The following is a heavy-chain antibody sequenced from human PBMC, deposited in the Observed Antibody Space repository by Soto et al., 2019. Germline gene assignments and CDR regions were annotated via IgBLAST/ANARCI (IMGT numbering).Heavy chain of an antibody. CDR1: GFTFSSYA. CDR2: ISGSGGST. J-gene: IGHJ4*02. D-gene: IGHD2-21*02. Sequence: GSLLLACSASGFTFSSYAMSWVRQAPGKGLEWVSAISGSGGSTYYADSVKGRFTISRDNSKNTLYLQMNSLRAEDTAVYYCEKLRVTSFDYWGQGTLLTVSS. CDR3: EKLRVTSFDY. V-gene: IGHV3-23*01.